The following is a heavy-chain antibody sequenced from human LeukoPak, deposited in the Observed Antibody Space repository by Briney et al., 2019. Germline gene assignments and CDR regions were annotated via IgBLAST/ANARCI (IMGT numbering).Heavy chain of an antibody. D-gene: IGHD3-22*01. CDR1: GGSISSGSYY. V-gene: IGHV4-61*02. CDR3: ARAQGNYYDSSGYPDY. CDR2: IYTSGST. J-gene: IGHJ4*02. Sequence: ASETLSLTCTVSGGSISSGSYYWSWIRQPAGKGLELIGRIYTSGSTNYNPSLKSRVTISVDTSKNQFSLKLSSVTAADTAVYYCARAQGNYYDSSGYPDYWGQGTLVTVSS.